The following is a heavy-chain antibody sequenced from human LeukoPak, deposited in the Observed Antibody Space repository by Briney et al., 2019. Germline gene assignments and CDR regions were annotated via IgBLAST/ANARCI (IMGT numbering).Heavy chain of an antibody. Sequence: QPGGSLRLSCAASGFTFSSYSMNWVRQAPGKGLEWVSYISSSSSTIYYADSVKGRFTISRDNAKNSLYLQMNSLRAEDAAVYYCARDRIGLDYVWGSYRRAPSFDYWGQGTLVTVSS. J-gene: IGHJ4*02. CDR3: ARDRIGLDYVWGSYRRAPSFDY. CDR1: GFTFSSYS. D-gene: IGHD3-16*02. V-gene: IGHV3-48*01. CDR2: ISSSSSTI.